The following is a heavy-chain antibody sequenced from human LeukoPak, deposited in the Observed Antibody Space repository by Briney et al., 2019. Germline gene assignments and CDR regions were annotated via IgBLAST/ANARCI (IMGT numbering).Heavy chain of an antibody. J-gene: IGHJ4*02. CDR2: INPNTGGT. D-gene: IGHD4-17*01. V-gene: IGHV1-2*02. CDR3: ARDGLKGGDYDY. Sequence: ASVKVSCTASGYTFSDYYMHWVRQAPGQGLEWMGWINPNTGGTNYAQNFQGRVTMTRDTSISTAYMELSRVRSDDTAVYYCARDGLKGGDYDYWGQGTLVTVSS. CDR1: GYTFSDYY.